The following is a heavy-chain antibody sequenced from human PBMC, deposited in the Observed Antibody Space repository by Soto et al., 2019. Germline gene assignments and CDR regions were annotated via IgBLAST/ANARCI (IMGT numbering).Heavy chain of an antibody. J-gene: IGHJ1*01. CDR3: AREGSRYGFAEYFQY. CDR2: ISAYNGKT. V-gene: IGHV1-18*01. Sequence: ASVKVSCKASGYTFTSYGISWVRQAPGQGLEWMGWISAYNGKTNYAQKLQGRVTMTTDTSTSTAYMELRSLRSDDTAVYYCAREGSRYGFAEYFQYWRQGTLVTVSS. CDR1: GYTFTSYG. D-gene: IGHD3-22*01.